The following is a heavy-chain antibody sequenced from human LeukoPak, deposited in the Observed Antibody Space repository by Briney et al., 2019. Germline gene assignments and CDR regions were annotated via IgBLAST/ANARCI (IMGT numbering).Heavy chain of an antibody. J-gene: IGHJ4*02. D-gene: IGHD2/OR15-2a*01. CDR1: GFTFSSYA. V-gene: IGHV3-23*01. CDR2: ISGSGGST. CDR3: AKDQRFALSNYDY. Sequence: NPGGSLRLSCAASGFTFSSYAMSWVRQAPGKGLEWVSGISGSGGSTYYADSVKGRFTISRDNSNNTLYLQMTSLRAEDTAVYYCAKDQRFALSNYDYWGQGTLVTVSS.